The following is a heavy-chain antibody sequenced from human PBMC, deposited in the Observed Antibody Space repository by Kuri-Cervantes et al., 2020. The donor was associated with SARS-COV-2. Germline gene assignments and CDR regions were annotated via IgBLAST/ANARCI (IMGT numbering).Heavy chain of an antibody. CDR1: GFTFSSYS. CDR2: ISSSSSYI. V-gene: IGHV3-21*01. J-gene: IGHJ6*02. Sequence: GGSLRLSCAASGFTFSSYSMNWVRQAPGKGLEWVSSISSSSSYIYYADSVKGRFTISRDNAKNSLYLQMNSLRDEETAVYYCADCRNFDYGDYANYYYYGMDVWGQGTPVTVSS. CDR3: ADCRNFDYGDYANYYYYGMDV. D-gene: IGHD4-17*01.